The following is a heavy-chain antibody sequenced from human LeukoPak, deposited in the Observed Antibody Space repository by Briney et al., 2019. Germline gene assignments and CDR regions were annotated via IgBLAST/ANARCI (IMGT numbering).Heavy chain of an antibody. CDR3: ARDRHYYDSSPGYYYYGMDV. Sequence: GGSLRLSCAASGFTFSSYWMSWVRQAPGKGLGWVANIKQDGSEKYYVDSVKGRFTISRDNARNSLYLQMNSLRAEDTAVYYCARDRHYYDSSPGYYYYGMDVWGQGTTVTVSS. D-gene: IGHD3-22*01. V-gene: IGHV3-7*01. J-gene: IGHJ6*02. CDR1: GFTFSSYW. CDR2: IKQDGSEK.